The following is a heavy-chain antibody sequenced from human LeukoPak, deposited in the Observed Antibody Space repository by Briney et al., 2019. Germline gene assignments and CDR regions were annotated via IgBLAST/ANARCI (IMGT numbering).Heavy chain of an antibody. CDR2: ISNSGSTI. CDR3: ARDGEPYYYYMDV. Sequence: PGGSLRLTCVASGFTFTKHWMSWVRQAPGKGLEWVSYISNSGSTIYYADSVKGRFTISRDNAKNSLYLQMNSLRAEDTAVYYCARDGEPYYYYMDVWGKGTTVTISS. D-gene: IGHD1-26*01. CDR1: GFTFTKHW. V-gene: IGHV3-48*03. J-gene: IGHJ6*03.